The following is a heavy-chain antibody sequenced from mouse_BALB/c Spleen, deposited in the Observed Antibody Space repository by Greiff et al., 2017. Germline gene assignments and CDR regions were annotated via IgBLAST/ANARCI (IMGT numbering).Heavy chain of an antibody. V-gene: IGHV5-17*02. CDR1: GFTFSSFG. CDR3: ARYGSSYWYFDV. Sequence: EVQVVESGGGLVQPGGSRKLSCAASGFTFSSFGMHWVRQAPEKGLEWVAYISSGSSTIYYADTVKGRFTISRDNPKNTLCLQMTSLRSEDTAMYYCARYGSSYWYFDVWGAGTTVTVSA. J-gene: IGHJ1*01. D-gene: IGHD1-1*01. CDR2: ISSGSSTI.